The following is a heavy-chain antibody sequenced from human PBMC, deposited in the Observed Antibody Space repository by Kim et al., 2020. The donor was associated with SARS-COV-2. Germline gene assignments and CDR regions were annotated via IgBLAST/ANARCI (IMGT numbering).Heavy chain of an antibody. D-gene: IGHD3-16*01. Sequence: GGSLRLSCAASGFAFRSYSLHWVRQAPGKGLEWVAIISPDGRTKIYADSVEGRFTISRDNSENMLSLQMDSLRTEDTAMYYCAKDSNDYLIDYWGQGTLV. J-gene: IGHJ4*02. CDR2: ISPDGRTK. CDR3: AKDSNDYLIDY. CDR1: GFAFRSYS. V-gene: IGHV3-30*04.